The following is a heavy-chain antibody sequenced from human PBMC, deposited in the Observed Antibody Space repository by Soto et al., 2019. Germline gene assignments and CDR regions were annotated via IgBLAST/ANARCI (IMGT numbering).Heavy chain of an antibody. D-gene: IGHD2-2*01. CDR2: IYYSGST. CDR3: ARLDCSSTSCLYDFDY. CDR1: GGSISSYY. V-gene: IGHV4-59*07. Sequence: SDTLSLTCTVSGGSISSYYWSWIRQPPGKGLEWIGYIYYSGSTNYNPSLKSRVTISVDTSKNQFSLKLSSVTAADTAVYYCARLDCSSTSCLYDFDYWGQGTLVTVS. J-gene: IGHJ4*02.